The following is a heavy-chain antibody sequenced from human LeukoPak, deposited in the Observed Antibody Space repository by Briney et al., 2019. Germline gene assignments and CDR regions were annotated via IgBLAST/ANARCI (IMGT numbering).Heavy chain of an antibody. V-gene: IGHV4-59*08. CDR3: ASFGSVRAFDY. D-gene: IGHD3-16*01. CDR2: IYYSGST. CDR1: GGSISSYY. Sequence: PSETLSLTCTVSGGSISSYYWSWLRQPPGKGLEWIGYIYYSGSTNYNPSLKSRVTISVDTSKNQFSLKLSSVTAADTAVYYCASFGSVRAFDYWGQGTLVTVSS. J-gene: IGHJ4*02.